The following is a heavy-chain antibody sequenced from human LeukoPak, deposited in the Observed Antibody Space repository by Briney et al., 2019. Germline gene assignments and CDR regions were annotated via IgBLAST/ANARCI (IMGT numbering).Heavy chain of an antibody. CDR2: IIPIFGTA. D-gene: IGHD3-10*01. Sequence: SVKVSCKASGGTFSSYAISWVRQAPGQGLEWMGGIIPIFGTANYAQKFQGRVTITADESTSTAYMELSSLRSEDTAVYYCARGGSVVTNNWFDPWGQGTLVTVSS. V-gene: IGHV1-69*13. CDR3: ARGGSVVTNNWFDP. J-gene: IGHJ5*02. CDR1: GGTFSSYA.